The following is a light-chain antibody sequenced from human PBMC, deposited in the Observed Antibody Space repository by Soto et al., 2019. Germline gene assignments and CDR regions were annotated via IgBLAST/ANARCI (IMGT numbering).Light chain of an antibody. CDR2: DVS. J-gene: IGKJ1*01. Sequence: IVLIQSPATLSVSPGERATLSCRASQNIRNYLIWYQQKPGQAPRLLIYDVSNRATDIPARFSGSGSGTDFTLTISSLEPEDLAVYYCQQRSNWPRTFGQGTKVDIK. CDR3: QQRSNWPRT. CDR1: QNIRNY. V-gene: IGKV3-11*01.